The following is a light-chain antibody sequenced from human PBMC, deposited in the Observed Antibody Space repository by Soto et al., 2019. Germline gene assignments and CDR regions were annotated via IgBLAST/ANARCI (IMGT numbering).Light chain of an antibody. Sequence: QSALTQPASVSGSPGQTITISCTGTSSDVGGYYYVSWYQHHPDKAPKLVIYEVINRPSGVSHRFSGSKSGNTASLTISGLQAEDEADYYRSSYTISNTLIFGGGTKLTVL. CDR1: SSDVGGYYY. CDR3: SSYTISNTLI. CDR2: EVI. J-gene: IGLJ2*01. V-gene: IGLV2-14*01.